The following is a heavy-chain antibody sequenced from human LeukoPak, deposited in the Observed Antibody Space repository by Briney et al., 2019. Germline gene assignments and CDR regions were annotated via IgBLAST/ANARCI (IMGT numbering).Heavy chain of an antibody. V-gene: IGHV4-59*01. CDR2: TYYSGNT. J-gene: IGHJ4*02. Sequence: PSETLSLTCTLSGGSISSYSGSWIRQPPGKRLEWIGYTYYSGNTNYNPSLKSRISISVDTSKNQFFLKLSSVTAADTAVYYCAATYRNSWTFDYWGQGTLVTVSS. CDR1: GGSISSYS. D-gene: IGHD6-13*01. CDR3: AATYRNSWTFDY.